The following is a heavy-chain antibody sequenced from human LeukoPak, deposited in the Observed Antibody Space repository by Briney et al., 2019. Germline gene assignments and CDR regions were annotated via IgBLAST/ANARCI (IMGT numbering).Heavy chain of an antibody. CDR2: IYPGSSDT. J-gene: IGHJ5*02. V-gene: IGHV5-51*01. CDR3: SRHPTGP. Sequence: GESLKISCKTSGYIFTNYWIAWVRQMPGKGLEWMGNIYPGSSDTRYSPSFQGQVTISADRSVSTAYLQWSSLKASDTAIYYCSRHPTGPWGQGTRVTVSS. CDR1: GYIFTNYW.